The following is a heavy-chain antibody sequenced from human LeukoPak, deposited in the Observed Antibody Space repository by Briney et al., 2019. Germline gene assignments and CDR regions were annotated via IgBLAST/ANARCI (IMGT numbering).Heavy chain of an antibody. CDR1: GYTFTGYY. CDR3: ARARDYYYGSGSKTADY. V-gene: IGHV1-2*02. D-gene: IGHD3-10*01. Sequence: ASVKVSCKASGYTFTGYYMHWVRQAPGQGLEWMGWINPNSGGTNYAQKFQGRVTMTRDMSTSTVYMELSSLRSEDTAVYYCARARDYYYGSGSKTADYWGQGTLVTVSS. CDR2: INPNSGGT. J-gene: IGHJ4*02.